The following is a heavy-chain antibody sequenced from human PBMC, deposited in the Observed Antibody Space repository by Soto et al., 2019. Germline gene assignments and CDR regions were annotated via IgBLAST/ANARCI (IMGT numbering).Heavy chain of an antibody. D-gene: IGHD4-4*01. J-gene: IGHJ5*02. CDR1: GFSLSTGGVG. Sequence: SGPTLVNPTQTLTLTCTFSGFSLSTGGVGVGWIRQPPGKALEWLAAIYWNDDKRYSSSLKNRLTITKDTSKNQVVLTMTNMDPVDTAIYYCAHRRRIGEVAYSAWFDPWGEGTLVTVSS. CDR2: IYWNDDK. V-gene: IGHV2-5*01. CDR3: AHRRRIGEVAYSAWFDP.